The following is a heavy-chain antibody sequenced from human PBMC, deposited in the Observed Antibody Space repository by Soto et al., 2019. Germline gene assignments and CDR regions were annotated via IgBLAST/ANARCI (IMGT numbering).Heavy chain of an antibody. Sequence: QVQLQESGPGLVKPSQTLSLTCTVSGASISSGGYYWSWIRQLPGKGLEWIGYIYNSGPTYYNPPFKGRGSISVDTSKNQFSLKVTSATAADTAVYYCARDGAVPYGMDVWGHGTTVTVSS. CDR3: ARDGAVPYGMDV. CDR1: GASISSGGYY. CDR2: IYNSGPT. J-gene: IGHJ6*02. D-gene: IGHD3-16*01. V-gene: IGHV4-31*03.